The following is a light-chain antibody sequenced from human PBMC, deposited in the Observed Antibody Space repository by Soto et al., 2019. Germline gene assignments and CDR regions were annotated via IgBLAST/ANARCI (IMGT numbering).Light chain of an antibody. V-gene: IGLV2-11*01. CDR3: CSYAGSDTFERV. CDR1: SSDVGGYNY. CDR2: DVS. Sequence: QSALTQPRSVSGSPGQSVTISCTGTSSDVGGYNYVSWYQQHPGKAPKLMIYDVSKRPSGVPDRFSGSKSGNTASLTISGLQAEDEADYYCCSYAGSDTFERVFGGGTKLTVL. J-gene: IGLJ3*02.